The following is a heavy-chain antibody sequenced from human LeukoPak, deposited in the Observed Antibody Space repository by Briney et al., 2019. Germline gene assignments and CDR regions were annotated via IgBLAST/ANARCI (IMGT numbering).Heavy chain of an antibody. J-gene: IGHJ6*02. CDR2: IYSSDFT. CDR3: ASLYYYDSSGYGVRYYYGMDV. D-gene: IGHD3-22*01. CDR1: GFTVSSSY. V-gene: IGHV3-66*03. Sequence: GGSLRLSCIASGFTVSSSYMSWVRQAPGKGLDWVSVIYSSDFTDYADSVKGRFTISRDNAKNSLYLQMNSLRAEDTAVYYCASLYYYDSSGYGVRYYYGMDVWGQGTTVTVSS.